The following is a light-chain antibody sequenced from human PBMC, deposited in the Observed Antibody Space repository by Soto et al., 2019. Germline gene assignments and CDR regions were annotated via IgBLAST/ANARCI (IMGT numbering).Light chain of an antibody. CDR3: QQLNSYPLT. CDR2: AAS. J-gene: IGKJ4*01. V-gene: IGKV1-9*01. Sequence: DIQLTQSPSFLSASVGDKVTITCRASQAISSSLAWYQQNPGKAPKLLIYAASTLQSGVPSRFSGSGSGTECTLTISSLQPEDFATYYSQQLNSYPLTFGGGAKVEI. CDR1: QAISSS.